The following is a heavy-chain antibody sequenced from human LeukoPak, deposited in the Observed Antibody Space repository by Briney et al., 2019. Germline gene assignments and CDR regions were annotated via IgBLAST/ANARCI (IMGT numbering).Heavy chain of an antibody. CDR1: GFTFSSYS. CDR2: ISNSSSYI. D-gene: IGHD2-2*02. J-gene: IGHJ4*02. Sequence: PGGSLTLSCAASGFTFSSYSMNWVRQAPGQGLVWFPSISNSSSYIYYADSVKGRFTISRDNAKKSLYLQMNSLRAEDTAVYYCARYCSGAGCYTHPLDYWGQGTLVTVSS. V-gene: IGHV3-21*01. CDR3: ARYCSGAGCYTHPLDY.